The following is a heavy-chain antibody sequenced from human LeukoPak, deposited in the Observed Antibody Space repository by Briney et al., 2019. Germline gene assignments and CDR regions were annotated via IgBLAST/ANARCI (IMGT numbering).Heavy chain of an antibody. Sequence: SQTLSLTCTVSGGSISSGDYYWSWIRQPPGKGLEWIGYIYYSGSTYYNPSLKSRVTISVDTSKNQFSLKLSSVTAADTAVYYCARVSVAGTEDYFDYWGQGTLVTVSS. J-gene: IGHJ4*02. CDR3: ARVSVAGTEDYFDY. V-gene: IGHV4-30-4*08. D-gene: IGHD6-19*01. CDR1: GGSISSGDYY. CDR2: IYYSGST.